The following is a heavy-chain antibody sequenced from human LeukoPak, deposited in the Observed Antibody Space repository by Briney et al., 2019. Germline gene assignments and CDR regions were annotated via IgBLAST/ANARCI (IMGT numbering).Heavy chain of an antibody. J-gene: IGHJ2*01. Sequence: PSETLSLTCAVSGGSITISNWWSWVRQPPGKGLEWSGEIYYTGNTNYNPSLKSRVTISVDTSKNQFSLILTSVTAADTAVYYCARPGYCSGTSCYRNWYFDLWGRGTLVTVSS. CDR1: GGSITISNW. CDR3: ARPGYCSGTSCYRNWYFDL. CDR2: IYYTGNT. D-gene: IGHD2-2*01. V-gene: IGHV4-4*02.